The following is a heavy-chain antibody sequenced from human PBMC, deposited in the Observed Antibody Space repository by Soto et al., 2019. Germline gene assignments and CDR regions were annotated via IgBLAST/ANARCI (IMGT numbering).Heavy chain of an antibody. V-gene: IGHV1-8*01. CDR2: MNPNSCNT. J-gene: IGHJ6*02. D-gene: IGHD3-16*01. Sequence: QVQLVQSGAEVKKSGASVKVSCKASRYTFTSYDINWVRQATGQGLEWMGWMNPNSCNTGYAQKFQGRITMTRNTDTNTAYMELSSLRSEDTAVYYCARGQEVWWNAGPLGLHGLDVWGQGTTVTVSS. CDR1: RYTFTSYD. CDR3: ARGQEVWWNAGPLGLHGLDV.